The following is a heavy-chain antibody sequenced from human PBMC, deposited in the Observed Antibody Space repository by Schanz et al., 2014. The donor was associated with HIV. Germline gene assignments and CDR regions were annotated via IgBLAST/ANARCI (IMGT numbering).Heavy chain of an antibody. J-gene: IGHJ5*02. Sequence: MQLVESGGRAVQPGNSVRLTCTVSGLTFRISAMHWVRQAPGRGLEWVSDIRGGAGGTYYADSVKGRFTISRDNSKSTLYLQMNRLRAEDTAVYYCVGHGSSSSWGLGTLVTVSS. CDR2: IRGGAGGT. V-gene: IGHV3-23*04. CDR1: GLTFRISA. D-gene: IGHD6-6*01. CDR3: VGHGSSSS.